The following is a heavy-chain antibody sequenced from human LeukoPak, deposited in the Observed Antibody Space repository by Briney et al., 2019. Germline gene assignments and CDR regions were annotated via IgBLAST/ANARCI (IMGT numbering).Heavy chain of an antibody. D-gene: IGHD6-19*01. V-gene: IGHV3-48*02. Sequence: GQSLRLSCAASGFTFSSYGMNWVRQAPGKGLEWVSYISTTSSTIYYADSVKGRFTISRDNAKNSLYLQMDSLRDEDTAVYYCARGKEKWLDHFDYWGQGSLVTVS. CDR2: ISTTSSTI. J-gene: IGHJ4*02. CDR3: ARGKEKWLDHFDY. CDR1: GFTFSSYG.